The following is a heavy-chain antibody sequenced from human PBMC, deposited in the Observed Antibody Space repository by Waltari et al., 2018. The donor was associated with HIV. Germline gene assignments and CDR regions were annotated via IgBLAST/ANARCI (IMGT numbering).Heavy chain of an antibody. V-gene: IGHV4-61*02. CDR1: GGSISSGSYY. D-gene: IGHD1-26*01. CDR2: IYTSGST. J-gene: IGHJ4*02. CDR3: AREIVGATSRHDY. Sequence: QVQLQESGPGLVKPSQTLSLTCTVSGGSISSGSYYWSWIRQPAGKGLEWIGRIYTSGSTNYHPSLKSRVTISVDTSKNQFSLKLSSVTAADTAVYYCAREIVGATSRHDYWGQGTLVTVSS.